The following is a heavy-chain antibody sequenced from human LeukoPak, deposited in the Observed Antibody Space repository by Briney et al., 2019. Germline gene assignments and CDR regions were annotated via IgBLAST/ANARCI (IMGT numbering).Heavy chain of an antibody. CDR1: GFTLTNSA. CDR3: AAAGESGSYSAWFDP. CDR2: IVVGSGNT. D-gene: IGHD1-26*01. J-gene: IGHJ5*02. V-gene: IGHV1-58*02. Sequence: SVKVSCKASGFTLTNSAMQWVRQARGQRLEWIGWIVVGSGNTNYAQKFQERVTITRDMSTSTAYMELSSLRSEDTAVYYCAAAGESGSYSAWFDPWGQGTLVTVSS.